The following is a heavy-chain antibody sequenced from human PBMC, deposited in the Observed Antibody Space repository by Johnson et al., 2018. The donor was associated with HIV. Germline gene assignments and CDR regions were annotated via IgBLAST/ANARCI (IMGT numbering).Heavy chain of an antibody. CDR2: IQSGGCT. Sequence: VQLVESGGGLVQPGGSLRLSCAASGFTVSSNYMSWVRQAPGPGLKWVAIIQSGGCTYHADSVTGRFTISSDNAKNTLYLQMNSLRAEDTAVYYCTTGLSSGKGAFDIWGQGTMVTVSS. CDR3: TTGLSSGKGAFDI. CDR1: GFTVSSNY. D-gene: IGHD5-12*01. J-gene: IGHJ3*02. V-gene: IGHV3-66*01.